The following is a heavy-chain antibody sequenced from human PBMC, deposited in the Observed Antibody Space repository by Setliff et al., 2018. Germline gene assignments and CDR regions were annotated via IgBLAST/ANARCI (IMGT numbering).Heavy chain of an antibody. J-gene: IGHJ5*02. Sequence: GGSLRLSCAASGFVFGTYGMHWVRQAPGKGLEWVAFIRYDGSNKDYADSVKGRFTISRDNSKNAVYLQMNSLRAEDTAEYYCARGVVVVVAATSNYFDPWGQGTLVTVSS. CDR2: IRYDGSNK. CDR3: ARGVVVVVAATSNYFDP. D-gene: IGHD2-15*01. V-gene: IGHV3-30*02. CDR1: GFVFGTYG.